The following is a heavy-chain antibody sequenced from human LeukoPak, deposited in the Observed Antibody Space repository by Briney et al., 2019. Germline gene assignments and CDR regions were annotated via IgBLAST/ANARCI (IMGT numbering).Heavy chain of an antibody. CDR1: GGTFSSYA. Sequence: GASVKVSCKASGGTFSSYAISWVRQAPGQGLEWMGGIIPIFGTANYAQKFQGRVTITADESTSTAYMELSSLRSEDTAVYYCARVSGWHAFSYQFGYWGQGTLVTVSS. J-gene: IGHJ4*02. V-gene: IGHV1-69*13. D-gene: IGHD6-19*01. CDR3: ARVSGWHAFSYQFGY. CDR2: IIPIFGTA.